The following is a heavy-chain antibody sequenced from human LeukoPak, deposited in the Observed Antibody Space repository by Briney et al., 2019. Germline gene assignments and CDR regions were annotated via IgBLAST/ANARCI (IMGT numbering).Heavy chain of an antibody. J-gene: IGHJ4*02. CDR1: GGSLSSSSYY. D-gene: IGHD2-2*01. CDR3: ARRQSTYCSSTSCYRRDVDY. Sequence: PSETLSLTCTVSGGSLSSSSYYWGWIRQPPGTGLEWIGSIYYSGSTYYNPSLKSRVTISVDTSKNQFSLKLSSVTAADTAVYYCARRQSTYCSSTSCYRRDVDYWGQGTLVTVSS. V-gene: IGHV4-39*01. CDR2: IYYSGST.